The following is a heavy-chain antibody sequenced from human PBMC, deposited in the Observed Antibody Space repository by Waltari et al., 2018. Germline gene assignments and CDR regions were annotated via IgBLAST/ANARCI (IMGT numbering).Heavy chain of an antibody. V-gene: IGHV3-7*02. CDR1: GFTFSSYW. D-gene: IGHD3-10*01. CDR3: ASGLITMVRGVIITGAGGAFDI. CDR2: KKQDGSEK. J-gene: IGHJ3*02. Sequence: EVQLVESGGGLVQPGGSLRLSCAASGFTFSSYWMSWVRQAPGKGLEWGANKKQDGSEKDYVDSVKGRFTISRDNAKNSLYLQMNSLRAEDTAVYYCASGLITMVRGVIITGAGGAFDIWGQGTMVTVSS.